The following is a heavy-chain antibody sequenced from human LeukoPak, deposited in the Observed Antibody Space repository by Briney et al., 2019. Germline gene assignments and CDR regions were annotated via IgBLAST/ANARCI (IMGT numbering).Heavy chain of an antibody. D-gene: IGHD1-26*01. CDR3: ARAFHVLWEPSSFDP. Sequence: GASVKVSCKASGYTFTSYYMHWVRQAPGQGLEWMGIINPSGGSTSYAQKFQGRVTMTRDTSTSTVYMELSSLRSEDTAVYYCARAFHVLWEPSSFDPWGQGTLVTVSS. J-gene: IGHJ5*02. CDR2: INPSGGST. V-gene: IGHV1-46*01. CDR1: GYTFTSYY.